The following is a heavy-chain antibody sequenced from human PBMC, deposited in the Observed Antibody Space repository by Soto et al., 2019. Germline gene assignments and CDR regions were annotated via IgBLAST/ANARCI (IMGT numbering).Heavy chain of an antibody. CDR2: ISSSSSYI. D-gene: IGHD3-22*01. J-gene: IGHJ6*02. CDR3: ARDSYGYYYASSGSQTGWDGMDV. V-gene: IGHV3-21*01. CDR1: GFTFSSYS. Sequence: EVQLVESGGGLVNPGGSLRLSCAASGFTFSSYSMNWVRQAPGKGLEWVSSISSSSSYIYYADSVKGRFTISRDNDKNSLYLQMNSLRAEYTTVYYCARDSYGYYYASSGSQTGWDGMDVWGQGTTVTVSS.